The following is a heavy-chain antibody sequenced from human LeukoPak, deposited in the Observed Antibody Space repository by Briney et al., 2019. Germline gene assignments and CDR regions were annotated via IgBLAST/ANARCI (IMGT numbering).Heavy chain of an antibody. CDR1: EFTFSSYS. CDR2: ISSSSSYI. V-gene: IGHV3-21*01. Sequence: GGSLRLSCAASEFTFSSYSMNWVRQAPGKGLEWVSSISSSSSYIYYADSVKGRFTISRDNAKNSLYLQMNSLRAEDTAVYYCAILNYYGSGSYYRPQFHDFDYWGQGTLVTVSS. J-gene: IGHJ4*02. D-gene: IGHD3-10*01. CDR3: AILNYYGSGSYYRPQFHDFDY.